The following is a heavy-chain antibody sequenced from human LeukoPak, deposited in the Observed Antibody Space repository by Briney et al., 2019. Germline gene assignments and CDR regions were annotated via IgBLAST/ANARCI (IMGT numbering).Heavy chain of an antibody. Sequence: ASVKVSCKASGYTFTSYYIQWVRQAPGQGLEWMGWINPNSGGTNYAQKFQGRVTMTRDTSISTAYMELSRLRSDDTAVYYCARDSWELTYYYDSSGYYPDYWGQGTLVTVSS. CDR1: GYTFTSYY. J-gene: IGHJ4*02. V-gene: IGHV1-2*02. CDR3: ARDSWELTYYYDSSGYYPDY. CDR2: INPNSGGT. D-gene: IGHD3-22*01.